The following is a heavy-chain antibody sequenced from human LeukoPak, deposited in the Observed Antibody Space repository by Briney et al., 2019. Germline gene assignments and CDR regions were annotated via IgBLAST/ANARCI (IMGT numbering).Heavy chain of an antibody. CDR1: GGSINSGSSY. J-gene: IGHJ4*02. D-gene: IGHD5-18*01. Sequence: SETLSLTCTVSGGSINSGSSYWGWIRQPPGKGLEWIGTMYYSGSTYYNPSLKSRVTISVDTSKNQFSLRLSSVTAADTAVYYCASMRYSYGFIDYWGQGTLVTVSS. V-gene: IGHV4-39*01. CDR3: ASMRYSYGFIDY. CDR2: MYYSGST.